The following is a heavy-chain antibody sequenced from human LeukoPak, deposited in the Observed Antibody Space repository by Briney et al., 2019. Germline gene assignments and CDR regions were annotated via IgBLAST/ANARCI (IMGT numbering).Heavy chain of an antibody. CDR1: GFTIGSYX. CDR2: IRQDGSEK. CDR3: ARAGYYGDDAFDL. V-gene: IGHV3-7*01. Sequence: GGSLRLSCAGSGFTIGSYXXXXXXXXXXXXLXXXXNIRQDGSEKYYVXSVXGRLTIPRDNXKNSLYLQMNSLRAEDTGIYYCARAGYYGDDAFDLWGQGTMVTISS. D-gene: IGHD2/OR15-2a*01. J-gene: IGHJ3*01.